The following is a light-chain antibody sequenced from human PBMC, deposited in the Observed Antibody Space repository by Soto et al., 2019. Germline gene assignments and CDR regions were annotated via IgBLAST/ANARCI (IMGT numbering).Light chain of an antibody. CDR1: QSVSSN. J-gene: IGKJ3*01. Sequence: EIVMTQSPATLSVSAGERATLSCRASQSVSSNLAWYQQKPGQSPRLLIYSASTRATGIPARFSGSGSGTEFTLTISSLQSEDFAVYYCQQYNNWPPGSFGPGTKVDF. CDR2: SAS. V-gene: IGKV3-15*01. CDR3: QQYNNWPPGS.